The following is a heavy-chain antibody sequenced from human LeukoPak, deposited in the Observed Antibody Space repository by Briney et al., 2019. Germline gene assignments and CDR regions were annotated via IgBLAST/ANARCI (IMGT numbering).Heavy chain of an antibody. D-gene: IGHD2-15*01. CDR1: GFTFSSYS. CDR3: PRESGLYCSGGSCYPGRDYYGMDV. J-gene: IGHJ6*02. Sequence: GGSLRLSCAASGFTFSSYSMNWVRQAPGKGLEWVSSISSSSSYIYYADSVKGRFTISRDNAKNSLYLQMNSLRAEDTAVYYCPRESGLYCSGGSCYPGRDYYGMDVWGQGTTVTASS. CDR2: ISSSSSYI. V-gene: IGHV3-21*01.